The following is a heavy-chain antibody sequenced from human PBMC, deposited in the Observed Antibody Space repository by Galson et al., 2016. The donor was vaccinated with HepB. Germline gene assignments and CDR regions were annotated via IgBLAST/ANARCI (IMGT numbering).Heavy chain of an antibody. D-gene: IGHD3-10*01. V-gene: IGHV1-69*06. Sequence: SVKVSCKASGGTFSSSAITWVRQAPGQGLERMGGIIPIFGTAHYAQKFQGRVTITADKSTSTAYMELIRLRSEDTAVYYCAGDLYGSGYYFGDWGQGTLVTVSS. CDR1: GGTFSSSA. J-gene: IGHJ4*02. CDR3: AGDLYGSGYYFGD. CDR2: IIPIFGTA.